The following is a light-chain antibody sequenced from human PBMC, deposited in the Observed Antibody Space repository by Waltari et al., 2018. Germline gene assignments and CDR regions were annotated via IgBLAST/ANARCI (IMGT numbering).Light chain of an antibody. Sequence: DIVMTQSPATLSVSPGERATLSCRASQSVSRSLAWYQQKPGQAPRLLIYGASTRATGIQARFSGYGSGTEITLSSRGLQSEDFAVYYCQQYNNWPRTFGRGTKVEIK. J-gene: IGKJ1*01. CDR3: QQYNNWPRT. CDR1: QSVSRS. CDR2: GAS. V-gene: IGKV3-15*01.